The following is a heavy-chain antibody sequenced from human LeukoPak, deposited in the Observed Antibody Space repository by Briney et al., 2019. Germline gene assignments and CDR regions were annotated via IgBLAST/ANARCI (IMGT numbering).Heavy chain of an antibody. CDR2: INAGNGNT. J-gene: IGHJ4*02. Sequence: ASVKVSCKASGYTFTSYAMHWVRQAPGQRLEWMGWINAGNGNTKYSQKFQGRITITRDTSASTAYMELSSLRSEDTAVYYCAREGGSFDFDYWGQGTLVTVSS. CDR3: AREGGSFDFDY. CDR1: GYTFTSYA. V-gene: IGHV1-3*01. D-gene: IGHD1-26*01.